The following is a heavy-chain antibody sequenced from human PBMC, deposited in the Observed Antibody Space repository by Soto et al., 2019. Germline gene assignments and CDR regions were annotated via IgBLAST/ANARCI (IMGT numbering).Heavy chain of an antibody. D-gene: IGHD3-10*01. Sequence: QGQLVQSGAEVKKPGASVKVSCKASGYAFIDHYIHWLRQAPGEGLEWMGWISPNGGVTKNAQKFQGRVTMTGDTSINTVYMDLSGLRFDDTAVYYCARHLNPYFGPGSLHGFFDYWGQGTLVTVSS. CDR3: ARHLNPYFGPGSLHGFFDY. J-gene: IGHJ4*02. CDR1: GYAFIDHY. V-gene: IGHV1-2*02. CDR2: ISPNGGVT.